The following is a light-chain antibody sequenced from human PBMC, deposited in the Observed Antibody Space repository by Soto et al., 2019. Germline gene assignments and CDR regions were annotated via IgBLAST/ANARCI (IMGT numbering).Light chain of an antibody. V-gene: IGKV3-20*01. CDR2: ASS. CDR3: QLYGISPQ. J-gene: IGKJ5*01. Sequence: EIALTQSPGTLSLSPGERATLSCKTSQTSGSNFLAWYQHKPGQAPRLLIYASSNRATGIPDTFSGSASGPDFTLTINRLEPEDFAVYYCQLYGISPQFGQGTRLEIK. CDR1: QTSGSNF.